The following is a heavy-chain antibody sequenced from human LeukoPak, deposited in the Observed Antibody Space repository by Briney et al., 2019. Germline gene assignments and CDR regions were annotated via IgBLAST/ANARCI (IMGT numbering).Heavy chain of an antibody. J-gene: IGHJ4*02. CDR1: GFRFGDFA. Sequence: GGSLRLSCEASGFRFGDFAMSWVRQTPGKGLEWVSGISGSGANTYYAASVKGRFTSSRDNSKNILYLQMFSLRAEDTAVYYCAKEAGYSYFDYWGQGTLVTVSS. CDR3: AKEAGYSYFDY. V-gene: IGHV3-23*01. CDR2: ISGSGANT. D-gene: IGHD5-18*01.